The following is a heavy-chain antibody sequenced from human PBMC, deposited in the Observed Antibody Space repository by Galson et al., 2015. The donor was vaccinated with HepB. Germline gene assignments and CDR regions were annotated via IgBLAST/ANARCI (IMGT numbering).Heavy chain of an antibody. D-gene: IGHD3-9*01. V-gene: IGHV3-30*18. CDR2: ISDDGSYK. CDR1: GFTFSNFA. CDR3: AKGGVDISSYGMGV. J-gene: IGHJ6*02. Sequence: SLRLSCAASGFTFSNFALSWVRQAPGKGLEWVAVISDDGSYKYYADSVRGRFTVSRDNSKNTLYLQMNSLRAEDTALYYCAKGGVDISSYGMGVWGQGTTVTVSS.